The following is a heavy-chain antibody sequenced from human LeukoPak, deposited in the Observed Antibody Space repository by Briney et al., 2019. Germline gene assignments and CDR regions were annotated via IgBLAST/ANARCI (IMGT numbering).Heavy chain of an antibody. V-gene: IGHV3-23*01. CDR3: ARSREALAY. CDR2: ISGSSGHT. CDR1: GLTFSSYA. J-gene: IGHJ4*02. Sequence: GGSLRLSCAASGLTFSSYAMSWVRQAPGKGLEWVSAISGSSGHTYYADSVKGRFTISRDNSKNTLYLQMNSLRAEDTAVYYCARSREALAYWGQGTLVTVSS.